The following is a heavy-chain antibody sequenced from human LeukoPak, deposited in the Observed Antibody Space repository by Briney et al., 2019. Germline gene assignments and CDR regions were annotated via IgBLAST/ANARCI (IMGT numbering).Heavy chain of an antibody. V-gene: IGHV3-30*18. CDR3: TKGLYCPSAGCYTRQTEFDY. J-gene: IGHJ4*02. D-gene: IGHD2-2*02. CDR1: GFTFSHYG. Sequence: GGSLRLSCAASGFTFSHYGMHWVRQAPGKGLEWVAVISFDGSTSYYADSVKGRFTISRDNSQNTLFLQMSSLRADDTAVYYCTKGLYCPSAGCYTRQTEFDYWGQGTLATVSS. CDR2: ISFDGSTS.